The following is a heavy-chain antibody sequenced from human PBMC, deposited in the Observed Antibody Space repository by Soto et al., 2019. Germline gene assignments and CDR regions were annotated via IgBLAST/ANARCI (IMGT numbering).Heavy chain of an antibody. CDR2: ISSSSSYI. CDR1: GFTFSSYS. CDR3: ARDYSSSWKQWLVPSGPSAAVDY. Sequence: EVQLVESGGGLVKPGGSLRLSCAASGFTFSSYSMNWVRQAPGKGLEWVSSISSSSSYIYYADSVKGRFTISRDNAKNSLYLQMNSLRAEDTAVYYCARDYSSSWKQWLVPSGPSAAVDYWGQGTLVTVSS. V-gene: IGHV3-21*01. D-gene: IGHD6-19*01. J-gene: IGHJ4*02.